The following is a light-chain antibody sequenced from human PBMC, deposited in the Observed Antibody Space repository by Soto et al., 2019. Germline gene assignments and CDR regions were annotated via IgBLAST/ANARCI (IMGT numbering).Light chain of an antibody. CDR2: EVS. CDR3: NSYTSSSTYV. Sequence: QSVLTQPPSVSGSPGQSVTISCTGTSRDVGSYNRVSWYQQPPGTAPKLMIYEVSNRPSGVPDRFSGSKSGNTASLTISGLQAEDEADYYCNSYTSSSTYVFGTGTKVTVL. V-gene: IGLV2-18*02. CDR1: SRDVGSYNR. J-gene: IGLJ1*01.